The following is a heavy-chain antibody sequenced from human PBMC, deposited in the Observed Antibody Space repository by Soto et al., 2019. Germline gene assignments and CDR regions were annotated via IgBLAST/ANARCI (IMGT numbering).Heavy chain of an antibody. CDR2: MNPNSGNT. J-gene: IGHJ6*02. Sequence: ASVKVSCKASGYTFTSYDINWVRQATGQGLEWMGWMNPNSGNTGYAQKFQGRVTMTRNTSISTAYTELSSLRSEDTAVYYCARAPLPPITMVRGVTRTYYGMDVWGQGTTVTVSS. V-gene: IGHV1-8*01. CDR1: GYTFTSYD. D-gene: IGHD3-10*01. CDR3: ARAPLPPITMVRGVTRTYYGMDV.